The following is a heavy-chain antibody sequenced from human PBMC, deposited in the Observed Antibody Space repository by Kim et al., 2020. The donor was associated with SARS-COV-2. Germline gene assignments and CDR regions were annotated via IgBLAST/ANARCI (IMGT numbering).Heavy chain of an antibody. D-gene: IGHD6-19*01. Sequence: DSVKGRFTISRDNSKITLYLQMNSLRAEDTAVYYCAKRGQWLVLPDAFDIWGQGTMVTVSS. J-gene: IGHJ3*02. V-gene: IGHV3-23*01. CDR3: AKRGQWLVLPDAFDI.